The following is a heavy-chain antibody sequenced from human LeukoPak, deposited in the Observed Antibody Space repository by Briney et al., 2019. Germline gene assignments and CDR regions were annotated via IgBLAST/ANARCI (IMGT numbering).Heavy chain of an antibody. CDR2: IKSKTDGGTT. J-gene: IGHJ6*03. D-gene: IGHD6-13*01. V-gene: IGHV3-15*01. CDR1: GFTFSNAW. CDR3: TTGPRSTAYSSSWYPKHYYYYMDV. Sequence: GGSLRLSCAASGFTFSNAWMSWVRQAPGKGLEWVGRIKSKTDGGTTDYAAPVKGRFTISRDDSKNTLYLQMNSLKTEDTAVYYCTTGPRSTAYSSSWYPKHYYYYMDVWGKGTTVTVSS.